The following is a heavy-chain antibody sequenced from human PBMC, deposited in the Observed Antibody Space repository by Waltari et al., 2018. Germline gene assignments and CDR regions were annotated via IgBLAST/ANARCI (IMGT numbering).Heavy chain of an antibody. CDR2: INHRGST. Sequence: QVQLQQWGAGLLKPSETLSLTCAVYGGSFSGYYWSWIRQPPGKGLEWIGEINHRGSTNYNPSLKSRVTISVDTSKNQFSLKLSSVTAADTAVYYCARSTPATAIGNWGQGTLVTVSS. D-gene: IGHD2-2*02. CDR3: ARSTPATAIGN. V-gene: IGHV4-34*01. CDR1: GGSFSGYY. J-gene: IGHJ4*02.